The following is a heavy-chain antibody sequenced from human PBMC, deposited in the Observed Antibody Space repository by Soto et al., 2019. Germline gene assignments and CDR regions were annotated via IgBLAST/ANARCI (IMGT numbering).Heavy chain of an antibody. V-gene: IGHV1-69*01. Sequence: QVQLVQSGAEVKKPGSSVKVSCKASGGTFSSYAISWVRQAPGQGLEWMGGIIPIFGTANYAQKFQGRVTITAEESTSTAYMELSSLRSEDTAVYYCARDPGTYSSSSINYYSYGMDVWGQGTTVTVSS. CDR1: GGTFSSYA. J-gene: IGHJ6*02. D-gene: IGHD6-6*01. CDR2: IIPIFGTA. CDR3: ARDPGTYSSSSINYYSYGMDV.